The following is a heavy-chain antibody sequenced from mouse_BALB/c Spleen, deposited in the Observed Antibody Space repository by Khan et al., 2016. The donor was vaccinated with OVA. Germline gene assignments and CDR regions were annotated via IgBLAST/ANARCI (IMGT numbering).Heavy chain of an antibody. J-gene: IGHJ3*01. CDR1: GYTFTDYA. CDR3: ARGGRFAY. CDR2: ISTYYGDA. V-gene: IGHV1S137*01. Sequence: VQLQQSGAELVRPGVSVKISCKGSGYTFTDYAMHWVKQSHAKSLEWIGVISTYYGDASYNQKFKGKATMTVEKSSSTAYMELARLTSEDSAVFYCARGGRFAYWGQGTLVTVAA.